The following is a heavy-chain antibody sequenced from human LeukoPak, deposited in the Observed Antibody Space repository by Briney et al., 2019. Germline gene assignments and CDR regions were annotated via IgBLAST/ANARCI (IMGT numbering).Heavy chain of an antibody. CDR2: TSYDESNK. J-gene: IGHJ4*02. CDR3: ARVVVNSSSDYFDY. V-gene: IGHV3-30*04. Sequence: PGGSLRLSCSASGFTFSDYAMHWVRQAPGKGLEWVAVTSYDESNKYYADSVKGRFTISRDNSKKTLYLQMNSLRDEDTAIYYCARVVVNSSSDYFDYWGQGTLVIVSS. CDR1: GFTFSDYA. D-gene: IGHD6-6*01.